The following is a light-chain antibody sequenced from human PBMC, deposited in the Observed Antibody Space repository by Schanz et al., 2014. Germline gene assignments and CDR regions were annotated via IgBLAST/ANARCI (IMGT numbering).Light chain of an antibody. CDR1: SSNIGSNY. J-gene: IGLJ3*02. Sequence: QSVLTQPPSASGTPGQRVTMSCSGSSSNIGSNYVYWYQQLPGTAPKLLIYSNSQRPSGVPDRFSGSKSGTSASLAISGLQSEDEADYYCAAWDDSLNGWVFGGGTKLTVL. CDR2: SNS. CDR3: AAWDDSLNGWV. V-gene: IGLV1-44*01.